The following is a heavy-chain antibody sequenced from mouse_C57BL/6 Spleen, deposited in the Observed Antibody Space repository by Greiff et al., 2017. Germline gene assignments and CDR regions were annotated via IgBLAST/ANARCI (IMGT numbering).Heavy chain of an antibody. V-gene: IGHV1-39*01. D-gene: IGHD1-1*01. CDR2: VNPNYGTT. CDR1: GYSFTDYN. CDR3: ARYGVYYFDD. Sequence: VQLQQSGPELVKPGASVKISCKASGYSFTDYNMNWVKQSNGTSLEWIGVVNPNYGTTSYNQKFKGKTPLTVDQSSSTAYMQLNSLTSKDSAVYYCARYGVYYFDDWGQGTTLTVSS. J-gene: IGHJ2*01.